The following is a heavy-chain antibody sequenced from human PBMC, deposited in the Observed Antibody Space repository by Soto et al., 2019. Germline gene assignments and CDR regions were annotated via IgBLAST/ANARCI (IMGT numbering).Heavy chain of an antibody. CDR1: GFTFSSYA. D-gene: IGHD2-2*01. J-gene: IGHJ4*02. CDR2: ISSNGGST. V-gene: IGHV3-64D*06. Sequence: PGGSLRLSCSASGFTFSSYAMHWVRQAPGKGLEYVSAISSNGGSTYYADSVKGRFTISRDNSKNTLYLQMSSLRAEDTAVYYCVKKGYCSSTSCLNHDYWGQGTLVTVSS. CDR3: VKKGYCSSTSCLNHDY.